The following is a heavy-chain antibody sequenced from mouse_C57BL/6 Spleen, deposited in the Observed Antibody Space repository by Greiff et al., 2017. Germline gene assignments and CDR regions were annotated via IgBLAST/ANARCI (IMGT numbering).Heavy chain of an antibody. CDR1: GYAFSSYW. J-gene: IGHJ3*01. D-gene: IGHD1-1*01. CDR2: IYPGDGDT. CDR3: ARESSLITTVEVWLGY. V-gene: IGHV1-80*01. Sequence: VQLQQSGAELVKPGASVKISCKASGYAFSSYWMNWVKQRPGKGLEWIGQIYPGDGDTNYNGKFKGKATLTADKSSSTAYMQLSSLTSEDSAVYFCARESSLITTVEVWLGYWGQGTLVTVSA.